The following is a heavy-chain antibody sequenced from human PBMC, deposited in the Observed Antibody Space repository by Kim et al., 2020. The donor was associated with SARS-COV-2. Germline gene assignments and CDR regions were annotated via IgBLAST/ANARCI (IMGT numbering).Heavy chain of an antibody. J-gene: IGHJ4*02. D-gene: IGHD3-10*01. Sequence: SETLSLTCTVYGGSFSGYYWGWIRQPPGKGLEWIGEISHSGSTNYNPSLKSRVFISVDTSKNQFSLRLSSVTAADTAVYYCVRITYYYGSGSYSGDYWGQGTLVTVSS. CDR1: GGSFSGYY. V-gene: IGHV4-34*01. CDR3: VRITYYYGSGSYSGDY. CDR2: ISHSGST.